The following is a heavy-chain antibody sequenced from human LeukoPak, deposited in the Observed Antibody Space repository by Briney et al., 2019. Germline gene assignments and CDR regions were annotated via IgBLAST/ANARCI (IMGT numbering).Heavy chain of an antibody. CDR1: GFTFSSYA. CDR3: AKDFPAGNPSYFFDS. Sequence: GSLRLSCAASGFTFSSYAMSWVRQAPGKGLEWVSAISGSGDTTYHADSVKGRFTISRDNAKNTLYLQMNGLTADDTALYYCAKDFPAGNPSYFFDSWGQGTLVTVSS. D-gene: IGHD6-13*01. CDR2: ISGSGDTT. V-gene: IGHV3-23*01. J-gene: IGHJ4*02.